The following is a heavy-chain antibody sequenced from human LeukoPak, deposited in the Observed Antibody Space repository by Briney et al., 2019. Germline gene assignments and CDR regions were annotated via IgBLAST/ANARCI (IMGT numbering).Heavy chain of an antibody. CDR3: VSRGYFDY. Sequence: ASVKVSCKASGYTFTSYDINWVRQATGQGLEWMGWINPNSGGTNYAQKFQGRVTMTRDTSISTAYMELSRLRSDDTAVYYCVSRGYFDYWGQGTLVTVSS. CDR2: INPNSGGT. CDR1: GYTFTSYD. V-gene: IGHV1-2*02. D-gene: IGHD6-25*01. J-gene: IGHJ4*02.